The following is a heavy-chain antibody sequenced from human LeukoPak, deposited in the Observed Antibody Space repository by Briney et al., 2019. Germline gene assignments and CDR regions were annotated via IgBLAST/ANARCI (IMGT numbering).Heavy chain of an antibody. CDR2: IWYDGSNK. J-gene: IGHJ4*02. D-gene: IGHD1-26*01. CDR1: GFTFSSYG. Sequence: GGSLRLSCAASGFTFSSYGMHWVRQAPGKGLEWVAVIWYDGSNKYYADSVKGRFTISRDNSKNTLYLQMNSLRAEDTAVYYCARDPYSGSYDPYFDYWGQGTLVTVSS. V-gene: IGHV3-33*01. CDR3: ARDPYSGSYDPYFDY.